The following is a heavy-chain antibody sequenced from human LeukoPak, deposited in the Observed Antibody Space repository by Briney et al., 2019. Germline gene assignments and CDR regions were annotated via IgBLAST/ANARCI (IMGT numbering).Heavy chain of an antibody. CDR1: GFTFSSYA. V-gene: IGHV3-30*09. CDR2: ISYDGNNK. Sequence: GGSLRLSCAASGFTFSSYAMYWVRQAPGKGLEWVAVISYDGNNKDYADSVKGRFAISRDNSENTLYLQMNSLRAEDTAVYYCAPPITMVRGVVIPYYFDYWGQGTLVTVSS. J-gene: IGHJ4*02. D-gene: IGHD3-10*01. CDR3: APPITMVRGVVIPYYFDY.